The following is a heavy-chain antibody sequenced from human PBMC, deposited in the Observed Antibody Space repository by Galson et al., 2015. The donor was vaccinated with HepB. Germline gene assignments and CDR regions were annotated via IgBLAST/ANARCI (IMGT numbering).Heavy chain of an antibody. V-gene: IGHV1-69*13. D-gene: IGHD2-2*02. J-gene: IGHJ6*02. CDR1: GGTFSSYA. CDR2: IIPIFGTA. Sequence: SVKVSCKASGGTFSSYAISWVRQAPGQGLEWMGGIIPIFGTANYAQKFQGRVTITADESTGTAYMELSSLRSEDTAVYYCARDLSCSSTSCYRALGSHGMDVWGQGTTVTVSS. CDR3: ARDLSCSSTSCYRALGSHGMDV.